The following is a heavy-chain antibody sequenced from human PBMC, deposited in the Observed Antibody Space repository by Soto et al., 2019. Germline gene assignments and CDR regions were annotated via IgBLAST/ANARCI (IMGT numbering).Heavy chain of an antibody. CDR3: ARDYSDSSGEYQRDY. J-gene: IGHJ4*02. D-gene: IGHD3-22*01. CDR2: INPNSGGT. CDR1: GYTFTGYY. Sequence: ASVKVSCKASGYTFTGYYMHWVRQAPGQGLEWMGWINPNSGGTNYAQKFQGRVTMTRDTSISTAYMELSRLRSDDTAVYYCARDYSDSSGEYQRDYWGQRTRVTVSA. V-gene: IGHV1-2*02.